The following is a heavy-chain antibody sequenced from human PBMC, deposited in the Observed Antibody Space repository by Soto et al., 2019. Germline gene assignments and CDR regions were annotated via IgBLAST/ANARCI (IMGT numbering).Heavy chain of an antibody. V-gene: IGHV3-48*01. CDR1: GFTFSSYS. CDR2: ISSSSSTI. D-gene: IGHD3-10*01. Sequence: VQLVESGGGLVQPGGSLRLSCAASGFTFSSYSMNWVRQAPGKGLEWVSYISSSSSTIYYADSVKGRFTISRDNAKNSLYLQMNSLRAEGTAVYYCARDLNYYGSGSYYYYYYYMDVWGKGTTVTVSS. CDR3: ARDLNYYGSGSYYYYYYYMDV. J-gene: IGHJ6*03.